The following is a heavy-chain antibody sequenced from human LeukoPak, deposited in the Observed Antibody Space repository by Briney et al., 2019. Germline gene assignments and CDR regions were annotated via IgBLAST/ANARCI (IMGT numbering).Heavy chain of an antibody. J-gene: IGHJ4*02. CDR2: INDSGST. D-gene: IGHD6-6*01. CDR1: GRSFSGYY. CDR3: ARKLGTGSSAGVIDY. V-gene: IGHV4-34*01. Sequence: SETLSLTCAVYGRSFSGYYWSWIRQPPGKGLEWIGEINDSGSTNYNPSLTSRVTISVDTSKNQFSLKVKSVTAADTAVYYCARKLGTGSSAGVIDYWGQRTLVTVSS.